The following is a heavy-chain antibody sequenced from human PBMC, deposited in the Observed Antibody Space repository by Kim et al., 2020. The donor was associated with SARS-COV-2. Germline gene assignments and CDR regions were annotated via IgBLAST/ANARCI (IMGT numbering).Heavy chain of an antibody. J-gene: IGHJ5*02. CDR3: VKDIAAHYNWFDP. CDR1: GFTFSSYA. V-gene: IGHV3-64D*09. Sequence: GGSLRLSCSASGFTFSSYAMHWVRQAPGKGLEYVSAISSNGGSTYYADSVKGRFTISRDNSKNTLYLQMSSLRAEDTAVYYCVKDIAAHYNWFDPWGQGTLVTVSS. D-gene: IGHD6-6*01. CDR2: ISSNGGST.